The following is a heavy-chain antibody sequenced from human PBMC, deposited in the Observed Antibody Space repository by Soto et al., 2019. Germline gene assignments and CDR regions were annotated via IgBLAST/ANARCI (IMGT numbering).Heavy chain of an antibody. J-gene: IGHJ3*02. CDR2: IIPIFGTA. D-gene: IGHD2-8*01. Sequence: SVKFSCRASGGTFSSYAISWVRQAPGQGLEWMGGIIPIFGTANYAQKFQGRVTITADESTSTAYMELSSLRSEDTAVYYCATNGVSNYDAFDIWGQGTMVTVSS. V-gene: IGHV1-69*13. CDR3: ATNGVSNYDAFDI. CDR1: GGTFSSYA.